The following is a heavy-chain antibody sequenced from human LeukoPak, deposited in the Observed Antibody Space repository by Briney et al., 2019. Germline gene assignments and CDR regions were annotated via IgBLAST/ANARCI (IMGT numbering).Heavy chain of an antibody. J-gene: IGHJ4*02. Sequence: PSETLSLTCTVSGGSISSYYWGWIRQPPGKGLEWIGSIYYSGSTYYNPSLKSRVTISVDTSKNQFSLKLSSVTAADTAVYYCARGAAYAYSYGPFDYWGQGTLVTVSS. CDR1: GGSISSYY. CDR3: ARGAAYAYSYGPFDY. CDR2: IYYSGST. V-gene: IGHV4-39*07. D-gene: IGHD5-18*01.